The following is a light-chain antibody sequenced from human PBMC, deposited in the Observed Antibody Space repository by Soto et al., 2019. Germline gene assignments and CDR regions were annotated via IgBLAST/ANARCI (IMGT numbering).Light chain of an antibody. J-gene: IGKJ5*01. Sequence: EIVLTQSPATLSLSPGERATLSCRASQSFSSYLAWYQQKPGQAPRLLIYDASRRATGIPARFSGRGSRTDFTLTISSLEPADFAVYYCQQRSNWPPVITFGQGTRLEIK. V-gene: IGKV3-11*01. CDR2: DAS. CDR1: QSFSSY. CDR3: QQRSNWPPVIT.